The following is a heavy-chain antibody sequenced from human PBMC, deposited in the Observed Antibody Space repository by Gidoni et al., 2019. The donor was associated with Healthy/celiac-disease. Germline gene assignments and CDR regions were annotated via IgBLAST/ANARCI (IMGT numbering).Heavy chain of an antibody. CDR1: GGSISSSSYY. D-gene: IGHD3-10*01. V-gene: IGHV4-39*01. CDR2: IYYSGST. Sequence: QLQLQESGPGLVKPSETLSLTCTVSGGSISSSSYYWGWIRQPPGKGLEWIGSIYYSGSTYYNPSLKSRVTISVDTSKNQFSLKLSSVTAADTAVYYCARHKSVTPRIVTMVRGVMREGSWFDPWGQGTLVTVSS. J-gene: IGHJ5*02. CDR3: ARHKSVTPRIVTMVRGVMREGSWFDP.